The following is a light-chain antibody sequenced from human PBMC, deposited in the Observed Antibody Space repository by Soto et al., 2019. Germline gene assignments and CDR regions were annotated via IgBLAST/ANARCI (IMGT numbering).Light chain of an antibody. V-gene: IGKV3-20*01. J-gene: IGKJ2*01. CDR1: QSVSSSC. Sequence: EIVLTQSPGTLSLSPGERATLSCRASQSVSSSCLAWYQQKPGQAPRLVIYGASSRATGIPDRFSGSGSGTDFTLTISRLEPEDFAVYYCQQYGSSPPYTFGQGTKLEIK. CDR2: GAS. CDR3: QQYGSSPPYT.